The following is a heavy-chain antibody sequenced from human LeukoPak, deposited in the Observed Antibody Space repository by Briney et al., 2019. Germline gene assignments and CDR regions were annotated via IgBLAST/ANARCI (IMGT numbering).Heavy chain of an antibody. CDR1: GGSFSGYY. Sequence: SETLSLTCAVYGGSFSGYYWSWIRQPPGKGLEWIGEINHSGSTNYNPSLKSRVTISVDTSKNQFSLKLSSVTAADTAVYYCARHQVGGRGYFDYWGQGTLVTVSS. D-gene: IGHD3-10*01. J-gene: IGHJ4*02. CDR3: ARHQVGGRGYFDY. V-gene: IGHV4-34*01. CDR2: INHSGST.